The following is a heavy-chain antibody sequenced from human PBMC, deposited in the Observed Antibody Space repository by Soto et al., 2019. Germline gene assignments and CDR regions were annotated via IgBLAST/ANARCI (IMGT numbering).Heavy chain of an antibody. CDR1: GSSISSYY. Sequence: SETLSLTCTVSGSSISSYYWSWIRQPPGKGLEWIGYIYYSGSTNYNPSLKSRVTISVDTSKNQFSLKLSSVTAADTAVYYCARHDPIAVAGTWFDYWGQGTLVTVSS. V-gene: IGHV4-59*08. J-gene: IGHJ4*02. CDR3: ARHDPIAVAGTWFDY. CDR2: IYYSGST. D-gene: IGHD6-19*01.